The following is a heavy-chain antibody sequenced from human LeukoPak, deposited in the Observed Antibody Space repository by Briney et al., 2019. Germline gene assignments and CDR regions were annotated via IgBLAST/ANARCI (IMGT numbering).Heavy chain of an antibody. Sequence: PGGSLRLSCAASGFTVSSNYMSWVRQAPGKGLEWVSVIYSGGSTYYADSVKGRFTISRDNSKNTLYLQMNSLRAEDTAMYYCARDCSGGSCYPGDYWGQGTLVTVSS. J-gene: IGHJ4*02. CDR3: ARDCSGGSCYPGDY. D-gene: IGHD2-15*01. V-gene: IGHV3-53*01. CDR1: GFTVSSNY. CDR2: IYSGGST.